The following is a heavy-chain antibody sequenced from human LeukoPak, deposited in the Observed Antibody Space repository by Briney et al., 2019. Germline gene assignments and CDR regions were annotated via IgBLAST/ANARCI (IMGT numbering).Heavy chain of an antibody. CDR3: AREGGWTWFDP. CDR1: GFTFSTYN. Sequence: GGSLRLSCAASGFTFSTYNMNWVRQAPGKGLEWVSSISGSSSYIYYADSVKGRFSISRDNAKNSLYLQMNSLRAEDTAVYYCAREGGWTWFDPWGQGTLVTVSS. V-gene: IGHV3-21*01. D-gene: IGHD6-19*01. J-gene: IGHJ5*02. CDR2: ISGSSSYI.